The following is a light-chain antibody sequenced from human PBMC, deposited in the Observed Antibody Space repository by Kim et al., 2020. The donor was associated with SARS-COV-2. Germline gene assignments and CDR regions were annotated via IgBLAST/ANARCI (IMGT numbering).Light chain of an antibody. CDR1: ISHY. CDR2: AAS. CDR3: QQYNSFPLT. V-gene: IGKV1-16*02. J-gene: IGKJ4*01. Sequence: ISHYLAWLQQKPGKPPKSLIYAASTLESGVPSKFTGSGSGTEFTLTISSLQPEDFATYYCQQYNSFPLTFGGGTKVDIK.